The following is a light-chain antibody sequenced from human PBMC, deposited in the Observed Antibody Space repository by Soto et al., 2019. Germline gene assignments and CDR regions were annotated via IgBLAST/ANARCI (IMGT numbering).Light chain of an antibody. CDR1: QTISYSY. CDR2: GAS. V-gene: IGKV3D-20*02. CDR3: QQRSNWPRT. J-gene: IGKJ1*01. Sequence: EIVLTQPGTLSLSPGERATLSCRASQTISYSYLAWYQQKPGQAPRLLIYGASIRATGIPDRFSGSGSGTDFTLTISRLEPEDFAVYYCQQRSNWPRTFGQGTKVDIK.